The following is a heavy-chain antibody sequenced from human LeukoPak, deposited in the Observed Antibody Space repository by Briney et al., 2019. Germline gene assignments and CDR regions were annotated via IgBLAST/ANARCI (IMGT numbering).Heavy chain of an antibody. D-gene: IGHD6-13*01. J-gene: IGHJ3*02. CDR1: GFPFSSYP. CDR2: ITASGDST. CDR3: ARDQRIAARFDAFDI. Sequence: GGSLRLSCAGSGFPFSSYPISWVRQPPGKGLEWVSAITASGDSTYSADSVKGRFTISRDNSRNTLFLEMSSLRAEDTAVYYCARDQRIAARFDAFDIWGQGTMVTVSS. V-gene: IGHV3-23*01.